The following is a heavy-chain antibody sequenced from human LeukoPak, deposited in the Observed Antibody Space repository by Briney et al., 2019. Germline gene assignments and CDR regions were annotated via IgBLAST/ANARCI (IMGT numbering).Heavy chain of an antibody. CDR3: TTDGITGTNTQFDY. CDR1: GFTFSNAW. V-gene: IGHV3-15*01. CDR2: IKSKTDGGTT. J-gene: IGHJ4*02. D-gene: IGHD1-7*01. Sequence: GGSLRLSCAASGFTFSNAWMGWVRQAPGKGLEWVGRIKSKTDGGTTDYAAPVKGRFTISRDDSKNTLYLQMNSLKTEDTAVYYCTTDGITGTNTQFDYWGQGTLVTVSS.